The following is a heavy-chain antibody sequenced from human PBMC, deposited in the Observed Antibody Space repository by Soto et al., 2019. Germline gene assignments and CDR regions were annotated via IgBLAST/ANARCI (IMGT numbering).Heavy chain of an antibody. CDR1: GGTFSSYA. CDR3: GTGYYDRRGYVAY. V-gene: IGHV1-69*13. D-gene: IGHD3-22*01. Sequence: ASVKVSCKASGGTFSSYAISWVRQAPGQGLEWMGGIIPIFGTANYAQKFQGRVTITADESTSTAYMELSSLRSEDTAVYYCGTGYYDRRGYVAYWGQGTLVTVAS. CDR2: IIPIFGTA. J-gene: IGHJ4*02.